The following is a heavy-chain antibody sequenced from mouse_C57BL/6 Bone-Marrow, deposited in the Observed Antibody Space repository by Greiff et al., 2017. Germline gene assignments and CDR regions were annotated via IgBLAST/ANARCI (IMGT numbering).Heavy chain of an antibody. CDR3: ARRGPVYAMDY. J-gene: IGHJ4*01. V-gene: IGHV5-6*01. CDR2: ISSGGSYT. CDR1: GFTFSSYG. Sequence: EVQRVESGGDLVKPGGSLKLSCAASGFTFSSYGMSWVRQTPDNRLEWVATISSGGSYTYYPDSVKGRFTISRDNAKNTLYLQMSSLKSEDTAMYYCARRGPVYAMDYWGQGTSVTVSS.